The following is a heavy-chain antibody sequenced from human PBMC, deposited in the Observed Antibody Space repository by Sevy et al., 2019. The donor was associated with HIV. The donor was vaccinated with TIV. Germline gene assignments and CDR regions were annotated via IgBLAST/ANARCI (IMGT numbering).Heavy chain of an antibody. J-gene: IGHJ6*02. V-gene: IGHV3-13*01. D-gene: IGHD1-1*01. CDR3: ARILTGTMEGMDV. CDR2: IDTAGDT. CDR1: RFTFSSYD. Sequence: GGSLRLSCAASRFTFSSYDMHWVRQATGKGLEWVSAIDTAGDTYYPGSVKGRFTISRENAKNSLYLQMNSLRAGDTAVYYCARILTGTMEGMDVWGHGTTVTVSS.